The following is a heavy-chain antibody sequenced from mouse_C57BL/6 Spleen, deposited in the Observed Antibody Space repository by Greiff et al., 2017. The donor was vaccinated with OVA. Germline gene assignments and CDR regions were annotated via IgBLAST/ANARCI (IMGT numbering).Heavy chain of an antibody. J-gene: IGHJ3*01. CDR3: ARDYERVFAY. CDR2: IYPRSGNT. CDR1: GYTFTSYG. V-gene: IGHV1-81*01. D-gene: IGHD2-4*01. Sequence: VKLMESGAELARPGASVKLSCKASGYTFTSYGISWVKQRTGQGLEWIGEIYPRSGNTYYNEKFKGKATLTADKSSSTAYMELRSLTSEDSAVYFCARDYERVFAYWGQGTLVTVSA.